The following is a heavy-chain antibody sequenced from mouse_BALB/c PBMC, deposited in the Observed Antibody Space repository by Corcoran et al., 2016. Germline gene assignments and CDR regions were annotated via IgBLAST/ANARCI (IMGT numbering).Heavy chain of an antibody. CDR1: GYTFTNYG. CDR2: INTYNGEP. D-gene: IGHD6-1*01. J-gene: IGHJ4*01. V-gene: IGHV9-3-1*01. Sequence: QIQLVQSGPELKKPGETVKISCKASGYTFTNYGMNWVKQAPGKGLKWMGWINTYNGEPTYADDFKGRFAFSLETSASTAYLQINNLKNEDTATYFCAREPYAMDYWGQGTAVTVSS. CDR3: AREPYAMDY.